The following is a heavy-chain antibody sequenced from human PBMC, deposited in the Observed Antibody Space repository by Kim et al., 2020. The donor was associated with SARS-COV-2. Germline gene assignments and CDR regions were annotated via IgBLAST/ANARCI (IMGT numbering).Heavy chain of an antibody. J-gene: IGHJ4*02. D-gene: IGHD1-26*01. CDR1: GFTFSSYG. Sequence: GGSLRLSCAASGFTFSSYGMHWVRQAPGKGLEWVAVIWYDGINKYYADSVKGRFTISRDNSKNTLYLQMNSLRAEDTAVYYCAGGPPGRVYGTWALFDYWGQGTLVTVSS. V-gene: IGHV3-33*01. CDR3: AGGPPGRVYGTWALFDY. CDR2: IWYDGINK.